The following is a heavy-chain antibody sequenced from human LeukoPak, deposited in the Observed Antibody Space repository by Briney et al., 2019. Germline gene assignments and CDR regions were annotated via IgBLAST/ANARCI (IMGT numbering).Heavy chain of an antibody. CDR1: GGSISSGDYS. CDR3: ARFAYCGGHCWYYFDY. D-gene: IGHD2-21*02. Sequence: SETLSLTCAVSGGSISSGDYSWSWIRQPPGKGLEWIGYIYHSGSTYYTPSLKSRVTISVDTSKNQFSLKLNSVTAADTAVYYCARFAYCGGHCWYYFDYWGQGSLVTVSS. V-gene: IGHV4-30-2*02. J-gene: IGHJ4*02. CDR2: IYHSGST.